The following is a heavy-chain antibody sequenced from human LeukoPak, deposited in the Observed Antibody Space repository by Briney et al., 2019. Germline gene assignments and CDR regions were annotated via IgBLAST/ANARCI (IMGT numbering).Heavy chain of an antibody. CDR1: GGSISSYY. V-gene: IGHV4-59*08. D-gene: IGHD6-19*01. CDR2: IYYSGST. Sequence: PSETLSLTCTVSGGSISSYYWSWIRQPPGKGLEWIGYIYYSGSTNYNPSLKSRVTISVDTSKNQFSLKLSSVTAADTAVYYCARLRIAVAGTGTFDYWGQGTLVTVSS. CDR3: ARLRIAVAGTGTFDY. J-gene: IGHJ4*02.